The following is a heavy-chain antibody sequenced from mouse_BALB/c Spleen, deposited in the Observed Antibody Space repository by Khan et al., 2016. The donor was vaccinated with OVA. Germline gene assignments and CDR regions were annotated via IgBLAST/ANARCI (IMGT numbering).Heavy chain of an antibody. CDR1: GYTFTSYY. D-gene: IGHD3-1*01. Sequence: QVQLQQSGAELVKPGASVKISCKASGYTFTSYYMYWVKQRPGQGLEWIGGINPNNGGAHFHEKFKNKATLTVDKFSSTAYMPLSSLTSGDSAFYFCARSGYVNPFAYWGHGTLVTLSA. CDR2: INPNNGGA. CDR3: ARSGYVNPFAY. V-gene: IGHV1S81*02. J-gene: IGHJ3*01.